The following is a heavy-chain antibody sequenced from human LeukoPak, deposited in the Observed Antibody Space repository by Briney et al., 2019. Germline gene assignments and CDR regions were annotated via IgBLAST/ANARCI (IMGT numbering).Heavy chain of an antibody. CDR1: GFTFSYYA. CDR3: AGYDCSGGTCLGG. D-gene: IGHD2-15*01. CDR2: ISGSGDST. Sequence: PGGSLRLSCAASGFTFSYYAMSWVRQAPGKGLEWVSGISGSGDSTYYADSVKGRFTISRDNSKDTLYLRVNSLRAEDTAVYYCAGYDCSGGTCLGGWGQGTLVTVSS. V-gene: IGHV3-23*01. J-gene: IGHJ4*02.